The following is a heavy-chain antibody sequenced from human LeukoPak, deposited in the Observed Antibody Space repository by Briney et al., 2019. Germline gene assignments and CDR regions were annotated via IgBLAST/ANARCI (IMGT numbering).Heavy chain of an antibody. D-gene: IGHD2/OR15-2a*01. CDR3: GRGRGPHLNNGKYFFVDY. V-gene: IGHV7-4-1*02. CDR1: GYTFSTYA. CDR2: INTKTGNP. Sequence: ASVRVSCKTSGYTFSTYATNWVRQAPGQGLEWMGWINTKTGNPTYAPGFTGRSVFSLETSVTTAHLQISSLKAEDTAVYYCGRGRGPHLNNGKYFFVDYWGQGTRVTVSS. J-gene: IGHJ4*02.